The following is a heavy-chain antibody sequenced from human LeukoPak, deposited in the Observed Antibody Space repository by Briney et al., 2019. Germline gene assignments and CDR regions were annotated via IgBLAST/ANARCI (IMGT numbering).Heavy chain of an antibody. CDR1: RFTVSSNY. CDR3: ARLFDWSGYGAFDI. CDR2: LYSDGSK. J-gene: IGHJ3*02. D-gene: IGHD3-3*01. Sequence: PGGSLRLSCAASRFTVSSNYMGWVRQAPGKGLDWVSVLYSDGSKCYPDSVKGRFTISRDNSQNTLYLQLDSPRAEDTAVYYCARLFDWSGYGAFDIWGQGTMVTVSS. V-gene: IGHV3-66*02.